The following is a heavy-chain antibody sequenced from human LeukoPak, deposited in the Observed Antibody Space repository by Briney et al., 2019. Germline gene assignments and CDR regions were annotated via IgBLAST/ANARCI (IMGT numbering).Heavy chain of an antibody. CDR1: GGSFSGYY. Sequence: SETLSLTCAVYGGSFSGYYWSWIRQPPGKGLEWIGEINHSGSTNYNPSLKSRVTISVDTSKNQFSLKLSSVTAADTAVYYCARGDRDDYSYFDYWGQGTLVTVSS. D-gene: IGHD5-24*01. V-gene: IGHV4-34*01. CDR2: INHSGST. CDR3: ARGDRDDYSYFDY. J-gene: IGHJ4*02.